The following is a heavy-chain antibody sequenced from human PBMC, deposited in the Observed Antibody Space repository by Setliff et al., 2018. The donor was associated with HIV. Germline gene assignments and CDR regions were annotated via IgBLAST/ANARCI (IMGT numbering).Heavy chain of an antibody. D-gene: IGHD3-9*01. V-gene: IGHV3-21*01. J-gene: IGHJ4*02. CDR2: ISSSSTYI. Sequence: PGGSLRLSCAASGFTFSNAWMSWVRQAPGKGLEWVSSISSSSTYIFYADSVKGRFTISRDNAKNSLYLQMSSLRAEDTAVYYCARGYDILTGTYWGQGTLVTVSS. CDR3: ARGYDILTGTY. CDR1: GFTFSNAW.